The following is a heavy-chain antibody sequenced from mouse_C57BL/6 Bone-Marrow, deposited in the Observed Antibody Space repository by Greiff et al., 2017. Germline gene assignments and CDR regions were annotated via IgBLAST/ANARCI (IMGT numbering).Heavy chain of an antibody. CDR3: ARRVYGSSDGYAMDY. D-gene: IGHD1-1*01. V-gene: IGHV5-6*02. Sequence: EVKLVESGGDLVKPGGPLKLSCAVSGFTFSSYGMSWFRQTPDKRLEWVATISSGGSYTYYPDSVKGRFTISRYNAKNTLYLQMSSLKSEDTAMYYCARRVYGSSDGYAMDYWGQGTLDTVSS. J-gene: IGHJ4*01. CDR2: ISSGGSYT. CDR1: GFTFSSYG.